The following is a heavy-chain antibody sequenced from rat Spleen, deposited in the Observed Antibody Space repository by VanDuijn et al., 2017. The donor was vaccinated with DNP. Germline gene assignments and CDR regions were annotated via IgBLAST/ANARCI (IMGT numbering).Heavy chain of an antibody. CDR3: TRESWGYVMDA. V-gene: IGHV2S75*01. D-gene: IGHD1-7*01. CDR1: GFSLTNYG. CDR2: IWGHGNT. Sequence: QVQLKESGPVLVQASETLSLTCTVSGFSLTNYGVIWVRQSPGKGLEWMGIIWGHGNTDYNSALKSRLSINRDTSKSQVFLERNSLQTDDTAIYYCTRESWGYVMDAWGQGASVTVSS. J-gene: IGHJ4*01.